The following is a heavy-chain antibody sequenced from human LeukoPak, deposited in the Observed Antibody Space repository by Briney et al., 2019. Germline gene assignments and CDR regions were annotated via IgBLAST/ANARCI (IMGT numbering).Heavy chain of an antibody. CDR2: INWNGGST. CDR1: GFTFSSYS. J-gene: IGHJ4*02. D-gene: IGHD3-22*01. CDR3: ARDTYYYDSSGYFDY. V-gene: IGHV3-20*04. Sequence: GGSLRLSCAASGFTFSSYSMNWVRQAPGKGLEWVSGINWNGGSTGYADSVKGRFTISRDNAKNPLYLQMNSLRAEDTALYYCARDTYYYDSSGYFDYWGQGTLVTVSS.